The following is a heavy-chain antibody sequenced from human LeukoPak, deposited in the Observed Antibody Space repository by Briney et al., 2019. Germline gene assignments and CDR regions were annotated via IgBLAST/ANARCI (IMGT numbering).Heavy chain of an antibody. J-gene: IGHJ4*02. CDR2: ISGSGGST. V-gene: IGHV3-23*01. D-gene: IGHD2-2*01. CDR3: AKAREYQLLCYFDY. Sequence: GGSLRLSCAASGFTFSSYAMSWVRRAPGKGLEWVSAISGSGGSTYYADSVKGRFTISRDNSKNTLYLQMNSLRAEDTAVYYCAKAREYQLLCYFDYWGQGTLVTVSS. CDR1: GFTFSSYA.